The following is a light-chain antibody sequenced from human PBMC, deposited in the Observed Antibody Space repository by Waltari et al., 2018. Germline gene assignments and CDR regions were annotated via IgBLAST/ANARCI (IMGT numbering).Light chain of an antibody. J-gene: IGKJ5*01. CDR3: QQYHSAPT. V-gene: IGKV4-1*01. CDR2: WAS. Sequence: DIVMTQSPDSLAVSLGERATINCKSSQSVLYSSNNKDYLAWYQHKVGQPPKLLIYWASTRESGVPDRFSGSGSGTDFTPTISTLQAEDVAVYYCQQYHSAPTFGQGTRLEIK. CDR1: QSVLYSSNNKDY.